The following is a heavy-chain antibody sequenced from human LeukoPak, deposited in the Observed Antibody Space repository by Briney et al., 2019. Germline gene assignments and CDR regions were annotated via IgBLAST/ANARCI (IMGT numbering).Heavy chain of an antibody. CDR1: GGSIDITNY. V-gene: IGHV4-4*02. CDR3: AREGRSGHPDDYRNDY. CDR2: ISHSGTT. D-gene: IGHD4-11*01. J-gene: IGHJ4*02. Sequence: PSKTLSLTCDVSGGSIDITNYWSWVRQAPGKGLEWIGEISHSGTTNYNPSLRRRVAMSLDRGDNQFSLKLNSVTAADTAIYYCAREGRSGHPDDYRNDYWGQGTLVTVSS.